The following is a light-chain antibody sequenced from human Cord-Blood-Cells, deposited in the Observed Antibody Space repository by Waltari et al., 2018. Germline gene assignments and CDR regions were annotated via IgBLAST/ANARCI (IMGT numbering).Light chain of an antibody. Sequence: DIVMTQSPDSLAVSLDERGTINCKSSQSVLYSSNNKNYLAWYQQKPGQTPKLLIYWASTRESGVPDRFSGSGSGTDFTLTISSLQAEDVAVYYCQQYYSTPLTFGGGTKVEIK. V-gene: IGKV4-1*01. CDR3: QQYYSTPLT. J-gene: IGKJ4*01. CDR2: WAS. CDR1: QSVLYSSNNKNY.